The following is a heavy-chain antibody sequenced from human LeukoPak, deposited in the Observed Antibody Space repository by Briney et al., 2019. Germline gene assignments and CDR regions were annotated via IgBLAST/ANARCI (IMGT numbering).Heavy chain of an antibody. J-gene: IGHJ4*02. CDR1: GYSISSGYY. Sequence: SETLSLTCAVSGYSISSGYYRGWIRPPPGKGLEWIGSIYHSGSTYYNPSLKSRVTISVDTSKNQFSLKLSSVTAADTAVYYCASPLGYCSSTSCFDYWGQGTLVTVSS. D-gene: IGHD2-2*01. CDR3: ASPLGYCSSTSCFDY. V-gene: IGHV4-38-2*01. CDR2: IYHSGST.